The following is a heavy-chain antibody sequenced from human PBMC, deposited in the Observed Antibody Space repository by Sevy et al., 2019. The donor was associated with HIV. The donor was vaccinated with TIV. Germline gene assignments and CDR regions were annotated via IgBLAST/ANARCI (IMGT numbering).Heavy chain of an antibody. CDR3: ALPDWTIFGVVDYYGMDV. J-gene: IGHJ6*02. CDR2: INAGNGNT. V-gene: IGHV1-3*01. D-gene: IGHD3-3*01. CDR1: GYTFTSYA. Sequence: ASVKVSCKASGYTFTSYAMHWVRQAPGQRLEWMGWINAGNGNTKYSQKFQGRVTITRDTSASTAHMELSSLRSEDTAVYYCALPDWTIFGVVDYYGMDVWGQGTTVTVSS.